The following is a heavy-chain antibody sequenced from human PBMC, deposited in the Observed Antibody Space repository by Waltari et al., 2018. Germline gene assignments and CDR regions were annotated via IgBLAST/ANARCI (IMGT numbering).Heavy chain of an antibody. CDR3: AREDFYDGEGYFDY. CDR2: LYHSGRT. V-gene: IGHV4-38-2*02. D-gene: IGHD3-16*01. CDR1: GYSISSGYY. J-gene: IGHJ4*02. Sequence: QVQLQESGPGLVKPSKTLSLTCAVSGYSISSGYYWGWIRQPPGKGPEWIGSLYHSGRTSYNPSLKSRLSMSVDTSKNQFFLELSSVTAADTAVYYCAREDFYDGEGYFDYWGQGTLVTVSS.